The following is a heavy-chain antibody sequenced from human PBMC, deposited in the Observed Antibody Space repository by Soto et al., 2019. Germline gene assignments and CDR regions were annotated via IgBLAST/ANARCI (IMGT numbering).Heavy chain of an antibody. J-gene: IGHJ4*02. V-gene: IGHV3-30-3*01. CDR3: ARDEDSGSSGFDY. Sequence: QVPLVESGGGVVQPGRSLRLSCAASGFTFSSYAMHWVRQAPGKGLEWVAVISYEGSNKYYADSVKGRFTISRDNXKNTLYLQMNSLRAEDTAVYYCARDEDSGSSGFDYWGQGTLVTVSS. CDR2: ISYEGSNK. CDR1: GFTFSSYA. D-gene: IGHD1-26*01.